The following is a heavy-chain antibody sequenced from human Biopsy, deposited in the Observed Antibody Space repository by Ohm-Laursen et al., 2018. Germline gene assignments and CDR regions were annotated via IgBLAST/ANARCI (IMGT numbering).Heavy chain of an antibody. J-gene: IGHJ2*01. V-gene: IGHV4-34*01. CDR1: NVSFSSFY. CDR3: ASAGYNPDWNFDL. D-gene: IGHD5-24*01. Sequence: TLSLTCAVYNVSFSSFYWSWIRQPPGKGLEWIGEISHTGSTNYNPPLKSRVTMSVNTSKKKFSLRLSSVTAADTAVYYCASAGYNPDWNFDLWGRGTRVTVSS. CDR2: ISHTGST.